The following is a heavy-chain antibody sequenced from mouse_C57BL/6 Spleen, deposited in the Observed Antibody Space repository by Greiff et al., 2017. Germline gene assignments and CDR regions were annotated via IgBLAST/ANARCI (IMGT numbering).Heavy chain of an antibody. Sequence: DVHLVESGGDLVKPGGSLKLSCAASGFTFSSYGMSWVRQTPDKRLEWVATISSGGSYTYYPDSVKGRFTISRDNAKNTLYLQMSSLKSEDTAMYYCARQDDYDEDYWGQGTTLTVSS. CDR3: ARQDDYDEDY. CDR2: ISSGGSYT. V-gene: IGHV5-6*01. D-gene: IGHD2-4*01. J-gene: IGHJ2*01. CDR1: GFTFSSYG.